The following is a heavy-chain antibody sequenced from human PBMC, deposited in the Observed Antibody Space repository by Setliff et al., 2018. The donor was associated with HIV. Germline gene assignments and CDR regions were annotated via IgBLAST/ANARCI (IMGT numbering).Heavy chain of an antibody. J-gene: IGHJ4*02. Sequence: GESLKISCRGSGYTFTNYWIGWVRQMPGRGLEWMGIIYPGDSDTRYSPSFEGQVTMSADTSITTTYLQWNSLQASDTAIYYCATLTNFDHWGQGTLVTVSS. CDR3: ATLTNFDH. CDR1: GYTFTNYW. CDR2: IYPGDSDT. D-gene: IGHD7-27*01. V-gene: IGHV5-51*01.